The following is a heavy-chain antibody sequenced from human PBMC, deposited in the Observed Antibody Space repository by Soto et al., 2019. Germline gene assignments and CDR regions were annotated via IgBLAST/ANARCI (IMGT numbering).Heavy chain of an antibody. D-gene: IGHD3-16*01. CDR2: VNPYSGNT. CDR3: ARGRFRRTWFDP. V-gene: IGHV1-8*02. J-gene: IGHJ5*02. CDR1: GYTFTGYY. Sequence: GASVKVSCKASGYTFTGYYMHWVRQAAGQGLEWLGWVNPYSGNTGSAQKFQGRVTTTTDTSITTAYMELSSLKFEDTAVYYCARGRFRRTWFDPWGQGTLVTVSS.